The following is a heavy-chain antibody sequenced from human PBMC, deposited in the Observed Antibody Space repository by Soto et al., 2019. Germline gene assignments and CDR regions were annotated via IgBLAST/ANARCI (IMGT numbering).Heavy chain of an antibody. CDR1: GFNFDEFA. CDR2: IGWDSGKM. CDR3: AKDAGSTWFNYFDS. J-gene: IGHJ4*02. D-gene: IGHD6-13*01. V-gene: IGHV3-9*01. Sequence: EVHLVESGGDLVQPGRSLRLSCAATGFNFDEFAMHWVRQAPGKGLEWVSGIGWDSGKMGYVESVKGRFIVSRDNTKKSLYLQMNDLRPEDTALYFCAKDAGSTWFNYFDSWGQGTLVSVSS.